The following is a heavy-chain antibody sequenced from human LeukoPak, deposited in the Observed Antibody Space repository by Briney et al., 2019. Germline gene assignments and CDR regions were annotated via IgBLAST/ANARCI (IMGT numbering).Heavy chain of an antibody. CDR1: GGSISSGSYY. CDR3: ARGLRFLEWLSLHITYYFDY. CDR2: IYTSGST. D-gene: IGHD3-3*01. V-gene: IGHV4-61*02. J-gene: IGHJ4*02. Sequence: PSQTLSLTCTVSGGSISSGSYYWSWIRQPAGKGLEWIGRIYTSGSTNYNPSLKSRVTISVDTSKNQFSLKLSSVPAADTAVYYCARGLRFLEWLSLHITYYFDYWGQGTLVTVSS.